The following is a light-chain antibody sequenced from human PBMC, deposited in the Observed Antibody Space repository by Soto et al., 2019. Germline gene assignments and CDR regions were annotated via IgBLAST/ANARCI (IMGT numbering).Light chain of an antibody. CDR1: QSVSVD. CDR2: DAS. CDR3: QQYGSSPRT. V-gene: IGKV3-20*01. J-gene: IGKJ1*01. Sequence: VVLTPSPSTVSLPPGERATLSCRASQSVSVDLAWYQQKPGQAPRLLIHDASSRATGISDRFTGSGSGTDFTLTITTLEPEDFAVYYCQQYGSSPRTFGLGTKVDIK.